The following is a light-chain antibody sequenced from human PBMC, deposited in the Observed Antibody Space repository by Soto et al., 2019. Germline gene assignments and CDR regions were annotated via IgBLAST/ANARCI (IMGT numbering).Light chain of an antibody. Sequence: DIQMTHSPSTLSASVGARVTITCRASQSISSWLAWYQKKPGKAPKLLIYKASSLESVVPSRFSGSGSGTDFTLTISSLQTDSFATDDCEQYNSYSWTFGQGTKVE. CDR1: QSISSW. V-gene: IGKV1-5*03. CDR3: EQYNSYSWT. J-gene: IGKJ1*01. CDR2: KAS.